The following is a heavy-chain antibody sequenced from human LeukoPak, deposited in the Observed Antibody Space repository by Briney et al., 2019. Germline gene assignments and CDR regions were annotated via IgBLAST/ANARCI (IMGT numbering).Heavy chain of an antibody. V-gene: IGHV4-34*01. J-gene: IGHJ4*02. Sequence: SETLSLTCAVYGGPFSGYYWSWIRQPPGKGLEWIGEINHSGSTNYNPSLKSRVTISVDTSKNQFSLKLSSVTAADTAVYYCASRLRGEDYWGQGTLVTVSS. CDR2: INHSGST. CDR1: GGPFSGYY. CDR3: ASRLRGEDY. D-gene: IGHD3-10*01.